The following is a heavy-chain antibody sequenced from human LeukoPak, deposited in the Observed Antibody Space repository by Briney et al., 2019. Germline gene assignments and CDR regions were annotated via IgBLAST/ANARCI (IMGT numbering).Heavy chain of an antibody. CDR2: ISGSGGST. Sequence: GGSLRLSCAASGFTFRTYAVSWVRQAPGKGLEWVSAISGSGGSTYYADSVKGRFTIFRDNSKNMLYLQMNTLRAEDTSVYYCATYRQVLLPFESWGQGTLVTVSS. CDR3: ATYRQVLLPFES. D-gene: IGHD2-8*02. CDR1: GFTFRTYA. V-gene: IGHV3-23*01. J-gene: IGHJ4*02.